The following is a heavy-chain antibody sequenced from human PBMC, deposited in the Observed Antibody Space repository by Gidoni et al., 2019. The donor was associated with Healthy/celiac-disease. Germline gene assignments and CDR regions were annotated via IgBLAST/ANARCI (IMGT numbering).Heavy chain of an antibody. CDR2: SSSSSSYI. Sequence: EVQLVDSGGGLVTPGVSLRLSCAASGFTFSRYSMNGVRQAPGKGLEWVSSSSSSSSYIYYADSGKGRFTISRDNAKNSLYLQMNSLRAEDTAVYYCARDSGLGTVVTPHYGMDVWGQGTTVTVSS. D-gene: IGHD2-21*02. CDR3: ARDSGLGTVVTPHYGMDV. J-gene: IGHJ6*02. CDR1: GFTFSRYS. V-gene: IGHV3-21*01.